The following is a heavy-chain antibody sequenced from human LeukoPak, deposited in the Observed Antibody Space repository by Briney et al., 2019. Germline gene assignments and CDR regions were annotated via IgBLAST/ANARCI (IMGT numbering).Heavy chain of an antibody. CDR2: IIPIFCTA. CDR1: ARTATSYA. V-gene: IGHV1-69*05. J-gene: IGHJ3*02. Sequence: SVTFSCKASARTATSYAITWVRQATGQGLDWMGVIIPIFCTANFAQNVQGRVTITTDESASTAYMDLSSRRSEDTAVYYCANVPSPGGACDIWGQRTIVSVSS. D-gene: IGHD2-15*01. CDR3: ANVPSPGGACDI.